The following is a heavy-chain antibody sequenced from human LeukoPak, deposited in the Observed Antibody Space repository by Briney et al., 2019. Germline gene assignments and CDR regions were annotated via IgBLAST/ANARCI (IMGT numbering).Heavy chain of an antibody. Sequence: PSETLSLTCTVSGGSFSSYYWTWVRQPPGKGLEWVGYIFYSGTTRYGPSLNSRVTISLDTSKSQFSLKLNSVTAADTAVYYCARGIPPDIVVVVAAGFDYWGQGTLVTVSS. CDR3: ARGIPPDIVVVVAAGFDY. CDR1: GGSFSSYY. J-gene: IGHJ4*02. V-gene: IGHV4-59*08. CDR2: IFYSGTT. D-gene: IGHD2-15*01.